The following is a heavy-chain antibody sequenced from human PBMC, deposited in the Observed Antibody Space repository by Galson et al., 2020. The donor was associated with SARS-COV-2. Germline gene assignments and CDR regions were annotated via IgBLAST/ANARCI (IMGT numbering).Heavy chain of an antibody. CDR3: ARHPPGWFFDY. J-gene: IGHJ4*02. V-gene: IGHV4-39*01. D-gene: IGHD6-19*01. CDR2: ISYSGST. CDR1: GGSISSSSYY. Sequence: SETLSLTCTVSGGSISSSSYYWGWIRQPPGKGLEWIGSISYSGSTYYNPSLKSRVTISVDTSKNQFSLKLSSVTAADTAVYYCARHPPGWFFDYWGQGTLVTVSS.